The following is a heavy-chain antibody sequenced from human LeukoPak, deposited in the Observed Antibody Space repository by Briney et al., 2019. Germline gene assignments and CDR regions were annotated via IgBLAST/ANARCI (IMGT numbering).Heavy chain of an antibody. J-gene: IGHJ5*02. CDR1: GGSISSSSYY. Sequence: SETLSLTCTVSGGSISSSSYYWGWIRQPPGKGLEWIGSIYYSGSTYYNPSLKSRVTISVDTSKNQFSLKLSSVTAADTAVYYCARIHDLVDIVVVPAAVFDPWGQGTLVTVSS. CDR3: ARIHDLVDIVVVPAAVFDP. CDR2: IYYSGST. D-gene: IGHD2-2*01. V-gene: IGHV4-39*07.